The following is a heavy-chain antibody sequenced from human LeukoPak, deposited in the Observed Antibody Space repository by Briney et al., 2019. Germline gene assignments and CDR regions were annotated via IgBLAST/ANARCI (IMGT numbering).Heavy chain of an antibody. D-gene: IGHD6-13*01. CDR1: GYTFTSYG. J-gene: IGHJ5*02. CDR2: INPNSGGT. CDR3: AREASIAAAGKTWWFDP. Sequence: ASVKVSCKASGYTFTSYGISWVRQAPGQGLEWMGWINPNSGGTNYAQKFQGRVTMTRDTSISTAYMELSRLRSDDTAVYYCAREASIAAAGKTWWFDPWGQGTLVTVSS. V-gene: IGHV1-2*02.